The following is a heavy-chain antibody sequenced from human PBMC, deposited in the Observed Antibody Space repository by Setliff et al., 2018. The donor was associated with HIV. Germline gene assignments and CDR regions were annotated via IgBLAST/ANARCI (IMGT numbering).Heavy chain of an antibody. J-gene: IGHJ4*02. CDR1: GGSFSGYY. CDR3: ARSGRGGSLGLFDY. CDR2: VSDSGTT. V-gene: IGHV4-34*01. D-gene: IGHD2-15*01. Sequence: KPSETLSLTCAVYGGSFSGYYWSWIRQPPGKGLEWIGEVSDSGTTNYNPSLKSRVTISVDTSKIQFSLHLTSVSAADTAVYYCARSGRGGSLGLFDYWGQGTLVTVSS.